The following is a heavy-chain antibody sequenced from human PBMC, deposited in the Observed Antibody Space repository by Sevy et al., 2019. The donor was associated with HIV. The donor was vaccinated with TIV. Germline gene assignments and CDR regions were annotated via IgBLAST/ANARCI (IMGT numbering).Heavy chain of an antibody. CDR1: GFTFSSYA. V-gene: IGHV3-30-3*01. CDR3: ARTYYYDSSGYYSAFDI. J-gene: IGHJ3*02. Sequence: GGSLRLSCAASGFTFSSYAMHWVRQAPGKGLEWVAVISYDGSNKYYADSVKGRFTISRDNSKNTLYLQMNSLRAEDTAVYYCARTYYYDSSGYYSAFDIWAQGTMVTVSS. D-gene: IGHD3-22*01. CDR2: ISYDGSNK.